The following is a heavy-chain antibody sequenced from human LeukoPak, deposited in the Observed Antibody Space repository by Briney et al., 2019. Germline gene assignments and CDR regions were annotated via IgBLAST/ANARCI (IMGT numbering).Heavy chain of an antibody. D-gene: IGHD7-27*01. V-gene: IGHV4-39*01. CDR1: GGSISSSSYY. CDR3: ARRAGDQVDY. CDR2: IYYSGST. Sequence: PSETLSLTCTVSGGSISSSSYYWGWIRQPPGKGLEWIGSIYYSGSTYYNPSLKSRVTISVDTSKNQFSLKLSSVTAADTAVYYCARRAGDQVDYWGQGTLVTVSS. J-gene: IGHJ4*02.